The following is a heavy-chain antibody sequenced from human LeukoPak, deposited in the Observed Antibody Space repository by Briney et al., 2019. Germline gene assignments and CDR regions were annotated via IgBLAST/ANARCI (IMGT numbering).Heavy chain of an antibody. V-gene: IGHV3-74*01. J-gene: IGHJ4*02. CDR3: ARGPSSNWSGLDF. CDR1: GFSFSGHW. CDR2: ISPTGSTT. D-gene: IGHD6-13*01. Sequence: GGSLRLSCAASGFSFSGHWMHWARQLPGKGLVWVSRISPTGSTTSYADSVKGRFTVSRDNARNTLYLQVNNLRAEDTAVYYCARGPSSNWSGLDFWGQGTLLTVSS.